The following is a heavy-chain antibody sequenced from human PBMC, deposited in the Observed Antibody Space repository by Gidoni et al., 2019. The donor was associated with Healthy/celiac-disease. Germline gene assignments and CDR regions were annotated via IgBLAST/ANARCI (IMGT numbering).Heavy chain of an antibody. V-gene: IGHV1-69*01. Sequence: QVQRVQSGAEVKKPGSSVKVSCKASGVPSSSYAISWVRQAPGQGLDWRGGIIPIFSTANYAQKFQGRVTITADESTSTAYMELSRLRYEDTAVYYCARGPYCSSTSCYSYYYYGMDVWGQGTTVTVSS. D-gene: IGHD2-2*01. CDR3: ARGPYCSSTSCYSYYYYGMDV. CDR1: GVPSSSYA. J-gene: IGHJ6*02. CDR2: IIPIFSTA.